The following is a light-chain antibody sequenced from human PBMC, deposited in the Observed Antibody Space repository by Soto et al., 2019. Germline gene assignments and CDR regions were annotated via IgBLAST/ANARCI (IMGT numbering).Light chain of an antibody. CDR1: TSNLGENN. CDR2: DND. V-gene: IGLV1-51*01. J-gene: IGLJ3*02. CDR3: AAWDNSLSAVV. Sequence: QSVLTQPPSVSAAPGQKVTMSCSGSTSNLGENNVCWFQHLPGTAPKLLIYDNDKRPSGISDRFSGSKSGTSATLGVTGLQTGDEDAYYCAAWDNSLSAVVFGGGTKLTVL.